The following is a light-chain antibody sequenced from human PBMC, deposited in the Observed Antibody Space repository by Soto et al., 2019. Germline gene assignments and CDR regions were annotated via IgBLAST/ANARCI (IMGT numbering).Light chain of an antibody. CDR3: QQYGSSGT. V-gene: IGKV3-20*01. Sequence: EIVLTQSPATLSLSPGERATISCRASQTIGGTLAWYQQKPGQAPRLLIYGASNRATGIPDRFSGSGSGTDFTLTISRLEPEDFAVYYCQQYGSSGTFGQGTKVDI. CDR2: GAS. CDR1: QTIGGT. J-gene: IGKJ1*01.